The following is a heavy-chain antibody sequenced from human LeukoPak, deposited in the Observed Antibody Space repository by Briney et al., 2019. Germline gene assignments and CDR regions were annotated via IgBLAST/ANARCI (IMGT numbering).Heavy chain of an antibody. CDR1: GFTFYDYA. D-gene: IGHD4-17*01. CDR3: AKDGMTTVTPGPFDY. CDR2: MRWKRGSI. V-gene: IGHV3-9*01. J-gene: IGHJ4*02. Sequence: SLRLSCAASGFTFYDYAMHWVRHARGKGREGVTGMRWKRGSIVCGDCVKGRCTIPRENAKNSLYLQMNSLRAEDTALYYCAKDGMTTVTPGPFDYWGQGTLVTVSS.